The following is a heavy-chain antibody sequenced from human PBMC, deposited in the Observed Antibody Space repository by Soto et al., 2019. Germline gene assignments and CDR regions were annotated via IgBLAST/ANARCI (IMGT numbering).Heavy chain of an antibody. V-gene: IGHV3-23*01. J-gene: IGHJ3*01. CDR2: LSATDGRS. Sequence: EVQLLESGGGLVQPGGSLRLSCTASGFTFNNYAMTWVRQAPGKGLEWVSSLSATDGRSYYADSVKGRFTISRVTSKSTLYLQMNSVPVEDTAVYYCAKDPNGAYLGGLDFWGQGTMVTV. CDR1: GFTFNNYA. CDR3: AKDPNGAYLGGLDF. D-gene: IGHD4-17*01.